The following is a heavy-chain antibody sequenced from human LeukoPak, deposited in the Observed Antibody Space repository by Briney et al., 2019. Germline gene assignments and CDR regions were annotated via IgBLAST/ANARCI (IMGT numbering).Heavy chain of an antibody. CDR3: ARWGGSYRPNFDY. CDR1: GGSFSGYY. Sequence: SETLSLTCAVYGGSFSGYYWSWIRQPPGKGLEWIGEINHSGSTNYNPSLKSRVTISVDTSKNQFSLKLSSVTAADTAVYYCARWGGSYRPNFDYWGQGTLVTVSS. D-gene: IGHD3-16*02. V-gene: IGHV4-34*01. CDR2: INHSGST. J-gene: IGHJ4*02.